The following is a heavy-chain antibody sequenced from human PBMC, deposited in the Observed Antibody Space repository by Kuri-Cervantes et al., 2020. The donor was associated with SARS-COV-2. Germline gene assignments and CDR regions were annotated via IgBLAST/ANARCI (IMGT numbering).Heavy chain of an antibody. V-gene: IGHV1-69*06. D-gene: IGHD5-24*01. CDR2: IIPLFGTT. Sequence: SVKVSCKASGGTFSSYAVTWVRQAPGRGLEWMGRIIPLFGTTIYAEKFRGRVTLTADKSTNTAYMELSSLRSEDTAVYYCARGARDGYNYYYYYMDVWGKGTTVTVSS. CDR1: GGTFSSYA. CDR3: ARGARDGYNYYYYYMDV. J-gene: IGHJ6*03.